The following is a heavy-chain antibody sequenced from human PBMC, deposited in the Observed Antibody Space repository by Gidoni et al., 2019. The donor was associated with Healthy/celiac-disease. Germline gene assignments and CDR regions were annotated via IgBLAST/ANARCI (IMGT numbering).Heavy chain of an antibody. Sequence: QVQLVQSGAEGKKPGSSVKVSCKASGGTFSSYAISWVRQAPGQGLEWMGGIIPIFGTANYAQTFQGRVTITADESTSTAYMELSSLRSEDTAVYYCARIDDSSGYYLVADAFDIWGQGTMVTVSS. CDR3: ARIDDSSGYYLVADAFDI. D-gene: IGHD3-22*01. V-gene: IGHV1-69*01. J-gene: IGHJ3*02. CDR1: GGTFSSYA. CDR2: IIPIFGTA.